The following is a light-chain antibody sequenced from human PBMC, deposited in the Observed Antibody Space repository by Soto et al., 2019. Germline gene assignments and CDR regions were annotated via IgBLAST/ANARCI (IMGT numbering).Light chain of an antibody. CDR2: AAS. Sequence: DIKMTQSPSSVSASVGDRFTITCRSSERINTYLAWYQQQPGKAPKLLIYAASSLQSGVPSRFSGSGSGTEFTLTISNLQPEDFATYYCQQANSHHLTFGGGTKVDIK. V-gene: IGKV1-12*01. CDR3: QQANSHHLT. CDR1: ERINTY. J-gene: IGKJ4*01.